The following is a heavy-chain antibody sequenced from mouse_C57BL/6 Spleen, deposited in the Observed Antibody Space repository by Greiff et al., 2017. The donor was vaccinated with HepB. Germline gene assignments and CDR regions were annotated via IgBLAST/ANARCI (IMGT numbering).Heavy chain of an antibody. Sequence: EVQLQQSGPELVKPGASVKISCKASGYSFPGYYMNWVKQSPEKSLEWIGEINPSTGGTTYNQKFKAKATLTVDKSSSTAYMQLKSLTSEDSAVYYCARYDYGSRGYWGQGTTLTVSS. CDR2: INPSTGGT. CDR3: ARYDYGSRGY. J-gene: IGHJ2*01. CDR1: GYSFPGYY. V-gene: IGHV1-42*01. D-gene: IGHD1-1*01.